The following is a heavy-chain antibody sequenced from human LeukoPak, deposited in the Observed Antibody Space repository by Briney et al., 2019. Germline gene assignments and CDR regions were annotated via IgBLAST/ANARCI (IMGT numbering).Heavy chain of an antibody. CDR1: GGSISSYY. J-gene: IGHJ4*02. CDR2: IYYSGSA. D-gene: IGHD3-10*01. Sequence: SETLSLTCTVSGGSISSYYWSWIRQPPGKGLEWIGYIYYSGSANYNPSLKSRVTISVDTSKNQFSLKLSSVTAADTAVYYCARYYGSGSYYNGRSKIFDYWGQGTLVTVSS. CDR3: ARYYGSGSYYNGRSKIFDY. V-gene: IGHV4-59*12.